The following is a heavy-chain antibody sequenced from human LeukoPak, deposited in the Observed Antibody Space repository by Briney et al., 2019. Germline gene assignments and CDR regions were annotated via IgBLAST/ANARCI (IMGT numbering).Heavy chain of an antibody. V-gene: IGHV3-73*01. J-gene: IGHJ4*02. CDR2: IRSKADNYAT. CDR1: GFTFSGSP. CDR3: TQCNY. Sequence: GGSLILSCAASGFTFSGSPILWVRQASGKGLEWVGRIRSKADNYATAYAASVQGRCTISRDDSKSTAYLQLNSLKTEDTAVYYCTQCNYWGQGALVTVSS.